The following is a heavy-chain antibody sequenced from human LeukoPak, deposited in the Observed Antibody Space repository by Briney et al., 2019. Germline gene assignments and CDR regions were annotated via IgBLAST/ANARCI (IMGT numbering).Heavy chain of an antibody. V-gene: IGHV7-4-1*02. CDR1: GYTFTSYA. Sequence: ASAKVSCKASGYTFTSYAMNWVRQAPGQGLEWMGWINTNTGNPTYAQGFTGRFVFSLDTSVSTAYLQISSLKAEDTAVYYCARDLGSSGWYGKYYFDYWGQGTLVTVSS. J-gene: IGHJ4*02. CDR3: ARDLGSSGWYGKYYFDY. D-gene: IGHD6-19*01. CDR2: INTNTGNP.